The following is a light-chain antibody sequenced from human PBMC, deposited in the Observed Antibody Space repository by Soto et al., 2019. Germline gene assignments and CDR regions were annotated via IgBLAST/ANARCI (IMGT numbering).Light chain of an antibody. J-gene: IGKJ4*01. Sequence: EIVLTQSPATLSLSPGERATLSCRASQRVSSYLAWYQQKPGQAPRLLIYDASNRATGIPARFSGSGSGTDVTLTISSLEPEDFAVYYCQQRSNCPLTFGGGTKVEIK. CDR3: QQRSNCPLT. CDR1: QRVSSY. CDR2: DAS. V-gene: IGKV3-11*01.